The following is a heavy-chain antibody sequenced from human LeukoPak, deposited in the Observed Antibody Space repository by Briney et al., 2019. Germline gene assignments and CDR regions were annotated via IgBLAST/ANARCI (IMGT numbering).Heavy chain of an antibody. CDR3: ARELRGYCSTTSCPFGY. CDR2: IYNDGRT. D-gene: IGHD2-2*01. V-gene: IGHV3-66*02. J-gene: IGHJ4*02. CDR1: GFTVSNNY. Sequence: PGGSLRLSCAASGFTVSNNYMSWVRQAPGKGLEWVSVIYNDGRTYSADSVKGRFTISRDSSKNTLYLQMNSLRTEDTAVYYCARELRGYCSTTSCPFGYWGQGALVTVSS.